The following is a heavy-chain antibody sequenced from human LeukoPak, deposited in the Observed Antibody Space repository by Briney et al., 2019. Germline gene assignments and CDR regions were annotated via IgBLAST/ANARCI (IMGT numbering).Heavy chain of an antibody. Sequence: SETLSLTCAVYGGSFSGYYWSWIRQPPGKGLEWIGEINHSGSTNYNPSLKSRVTISVDTSKNQFSLKLSSVTAADTAVYYCARVSITIFGVVIIGRLFDYWGQGTLVTVPS. CDR3: ARVSITIFGVVIIGRLFDY. J-gene: IGHJ4*02. V-gene: IGHV4-34*01. CDR1: GGSFSGYY. CDR2: INHSGST. D-gene: IGHD3-3*01.